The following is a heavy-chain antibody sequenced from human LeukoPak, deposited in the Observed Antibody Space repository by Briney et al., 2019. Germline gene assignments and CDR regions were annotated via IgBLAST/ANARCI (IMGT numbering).Heavy chain of an antibody. Sequence: ASVKVSCKPTGYNFTAYYIFWMRQAPGQGLECMGWINLYNGATKYAQRFQSRVTMTRDTSISTAYMELSRPRSDDTATYYCASWAGGNEPVASFDYWGQGTLVTVSS. CDR3: ASWAGGNEPVASFDY. CDR1: GYNFTAYY. CDR2: INLYNGAT. V-gene: IGHV1-2*02. D-gene: IGHD1-14*01. J-gene: IGHJ4*02.